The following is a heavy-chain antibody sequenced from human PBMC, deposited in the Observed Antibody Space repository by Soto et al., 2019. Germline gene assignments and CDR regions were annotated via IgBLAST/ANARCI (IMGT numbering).Heavy chain of an antibody. CDR2: IYSGGST. J-gene: IGHJ4*02. D-gene: IGHD4-17*01. CDR3: ARYLLNRDYGDYVDY. Sequence: GGSLRLSCAASGFTVSSNYMSWVRQAPGKGLEWVSVIYSGGSTYYADSVKGRFTISRDNSKNTLYLQMNSLRAEDTAVYYCARYLLNRDYGDYVDYWGQGTLVTVSS. V-gene: IGHV3-53*01. CDR1: GFTVSSNY.